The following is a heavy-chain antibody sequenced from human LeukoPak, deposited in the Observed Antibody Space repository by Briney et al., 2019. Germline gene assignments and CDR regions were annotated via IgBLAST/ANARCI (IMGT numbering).Heavy chain of an antibody. CDR2: INPSGGST. CDR1: GYTFTSYY. CDR3: ARVAVVVVAATLWGAFDI. D-gene: IGHD2-15*01. V-gene: IGHV1-46*01. J-gene: IGHJ3*02. Sequence: GASVKVSCKASGYTFTSYYMHWVRQAPGQGLEWMGIINPSGGSTSYAQKFQGRVTMTRDMSTSTVYMELSSLRSEDTAVYYCARVAVVVVAATLWGAFDIWGQGTMVTVSS.